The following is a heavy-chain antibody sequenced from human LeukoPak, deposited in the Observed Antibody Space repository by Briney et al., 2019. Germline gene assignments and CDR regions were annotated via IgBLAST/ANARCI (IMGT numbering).Heavy chain of an antibody. V-gene: IGHV3-9*01. D-gene: IGHD3-16*01. CDR3: IKDMGVDLLKDAFHF. J-gene: IGHJ3*01. CDR2: ISWDSGSQ. CDR1: GFSLEDFA. Sequence: GGSLRLSCVGSGFSLEDFAMHWVRQVPGKGLEWVSSISWDSGSQAYTDSVKGRFTISRDNDKNSLYLQMNSLRPEDTAFYYCIKDMGVDLLKDAFHFWGQGTLVTVSS.